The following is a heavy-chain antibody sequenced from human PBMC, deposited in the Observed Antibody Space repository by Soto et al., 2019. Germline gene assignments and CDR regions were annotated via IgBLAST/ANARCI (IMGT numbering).Heavy chain of an antibody. J-gene: IGHJ4*02. V-gene: IGHV1-2*02. D-gene: IGHD3-10*01. CDR1: GYTFTGYY. Sequence: QVQLVQSGAEVRKPGASVKVSCKASGYTFTGYYMHWVRQAPGQGLEWMGGINPNSGGTKYAQKFQDRVTMTSDMSISTVYMELSRLRSDDTAVYFGARAFGEIPFDYWGQGTLVTVSS. CDR3: ARAFGEIPFDY. CDR2: INPNSGGT.